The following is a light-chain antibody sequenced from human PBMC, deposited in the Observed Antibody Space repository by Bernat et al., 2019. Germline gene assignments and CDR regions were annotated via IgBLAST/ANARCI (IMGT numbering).Light chain of an antibody. J-gene: IGLJ1*01. V-gene: IGLV2-18*02. Sequence: QSALTQPPSVSGSPGQSVTISCTGTSSDVGNYNRVSWYQQPPGTAPKLMIYEVINRPSGVPARFSGSKSGNTASLTISGLQAEGEADYYCSSYTSRNTYGFGTGTKVTVL. CDR2: EVI. CDR3: SSYTSRNTYG. CDR1: SSDVGNYNR.